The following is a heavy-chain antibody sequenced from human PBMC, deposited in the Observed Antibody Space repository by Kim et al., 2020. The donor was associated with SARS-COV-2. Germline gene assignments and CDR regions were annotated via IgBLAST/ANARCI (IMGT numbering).Heavy chain of an antibody. CDR1: GGTFSSYA. Sequence: SVKVSCKASGGTFSSYAISWVRQAPGQGLEWMGGIIPIFGTANYAQKFQGRVTITADESTSTAYMELSSLRSEDTAVYYCARARGKEDYDFWSGYFDYWGQGTLVTVSS. V-gene: IGHV1-69*13. D-gene: IGHD3-3*01. CDR3: ARARGKEDYDFWSGYFDY. J-gene: IGHJ4*02. CDR2: IIPIFGTA.